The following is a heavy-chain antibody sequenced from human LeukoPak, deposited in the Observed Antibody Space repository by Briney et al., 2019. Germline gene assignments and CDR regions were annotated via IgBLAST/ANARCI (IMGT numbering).Heavy chain of an antibody. CDR3: ARHRDSSGWYDFDY. CDR2: ISHGGIT. Sequence: KPSETLSLTCGVYDGSLINYYCHWIRQAPGKGLEWIGEISHGGITKHNPSLKSRVTMSQDTSKRQFSLKMNSMTAADTAVYYCARHRDSSGWYDFDYWGQGTLVTVSS. V-gene: IGHV4-34*01. J-gene: IGHJ4*02. CDR1: DGSLINYY. D-gene: IGHD6-19*01.